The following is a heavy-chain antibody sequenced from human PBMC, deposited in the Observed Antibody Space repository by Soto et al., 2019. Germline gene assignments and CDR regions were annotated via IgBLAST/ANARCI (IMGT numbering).Heavy chain of an antibody. V-gene: IGHV4-4*02. CDR1: GGSISSSNW. Sequence: PSETLSLTCAVSGGSISSSNWWSWVRQPPGKGLEWIGEIYHSGSTNYNPSLKSRVTISVDKSKNQFSLKLSSVTAADTAVYYCAREYSSSQSINYYYYYGMDVWGQGTTVTVS. CDR2: IYHSGST. D-gene: IGHD6-13*01. CDR3: AREYSSSQSINYYYYYGMDV. J-gene: IGHJ6*02.